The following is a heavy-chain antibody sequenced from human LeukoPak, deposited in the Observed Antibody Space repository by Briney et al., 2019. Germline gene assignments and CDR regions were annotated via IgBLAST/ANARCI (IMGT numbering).Heavy chain of an antibody. CDR1: GYTFTSYG. Sequence: ASVKVSCKASGYTFTSYGISWVRQAPGQGLEWMGWISAYNGNTNYPQKFQGRVTMTTDTSTSTAYMELRSLKSDDTAVYYCARGPQVLRAYSSGWPHFDNWGQGTLVTVSS. D-gene: IGHD6-19*01. J-gene: IGHJ4*02. CDR3: ARGPQVLRAYSSGWPHFDN. CDR2: ISAYNGNT. V-gene: IGHV1-18*01.